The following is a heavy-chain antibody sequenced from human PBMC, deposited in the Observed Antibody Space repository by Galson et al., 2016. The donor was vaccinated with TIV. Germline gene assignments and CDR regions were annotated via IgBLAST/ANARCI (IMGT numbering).Heavy chain of an antibody. CDR1: GYTFTSYD. D-gene: IGHD3-22*01. CDR3: ARGPLDSSDSSGFDWYFDL. J-gene: IGHJ2*01. V-gene: IGHV1-8*01. Sequence: SVKVSCKASGYTFTSYDIHWVRQATGQGLEWMGWMNPNSANTGFAQKFQGRVTMTRNTSITTAYMELSSLKSEDTAVYYCARGPLDSSDSSGFDWYFDLWGRGTLLTVSS. CDR2: MNPNSANT.